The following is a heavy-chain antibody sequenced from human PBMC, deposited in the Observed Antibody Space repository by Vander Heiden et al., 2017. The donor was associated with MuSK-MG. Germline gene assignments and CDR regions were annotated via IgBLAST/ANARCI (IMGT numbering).Heavy chain of an antibody. Sequence: EVQLVESGGGLVQPGGSLRLSCAGSGFTFSRYTMNWVRQAPGQGLVGVSSISSRSRTIHHPGPVEGPSTNSRDNAKDSLYLQKNSLRAEDTAGYYCASGGDGDGYYNYFHYWGQGTLVTVSS. D-gene: IGHD1-26*01. CDR1: GFTFSRYT. CDR3: ASGGDGDGYYNYFHY. J-gene: IGHJ4*02. V-gene: IGHV3-48*01. CDR2: ISSRSRTI.